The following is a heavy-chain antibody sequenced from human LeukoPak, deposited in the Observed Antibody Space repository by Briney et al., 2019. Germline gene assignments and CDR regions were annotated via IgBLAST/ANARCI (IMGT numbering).Heavy chain of an antibody. CDR3: ASSPSEVPAAIYWFDP. CDR1: GGTFSSYA. Sequence: ASVKVSCKASGGTFSSYAISWVRQAPGQGLEWMGGIIPIFGTANYAQKFQGRVTITADESTSTAYMELSSLRSEDTAVYYCASSPSEVPAAIYWFDPWGQGTLVTVSS. D-gene: IGHD2-2*01. V-gene: IGHV1-69*13. CDR2: IIPIFGTA. J-gene: IGHJ5*02.